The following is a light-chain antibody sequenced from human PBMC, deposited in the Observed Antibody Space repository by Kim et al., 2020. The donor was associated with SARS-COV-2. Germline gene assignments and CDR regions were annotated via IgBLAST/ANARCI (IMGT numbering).Light chain of an antibody. J-gene: IGLJ3*02. V-gene: IGLV3-1*01. CDR3: QAWDSSTWV. CDR2: QDS. CDR1: KLGDKY. Sequence: SVSTEQTASITCSGDKLGDKYACWYQQKPGQSPVLVIYQDSKRPSGIPERFSGSNSGNTATLTISGTQAMDEADYYCQAWDSSTWVFGGGTQLTVL.